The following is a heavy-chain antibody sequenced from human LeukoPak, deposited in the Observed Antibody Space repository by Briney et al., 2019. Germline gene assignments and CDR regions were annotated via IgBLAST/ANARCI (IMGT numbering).Heavy chain of an antibody. D-gene: IGHD4-23*01. J-gene: IGHJ4*02. CDR1: GGSISSYY. V-gene: IGHV4-59*01. CDR2: IYYSGST. CDR3: ARGDYGGNPF. Sequence: SETLSHTCTVSGGSISSYYWSWIRQPPGKGLEWLGNIYYSGSTNYNPSLKSRVTISVDTSKNQFSLKLSSVTAADTAVYYCARGDYGGNPFWGQGTLVTVSS.